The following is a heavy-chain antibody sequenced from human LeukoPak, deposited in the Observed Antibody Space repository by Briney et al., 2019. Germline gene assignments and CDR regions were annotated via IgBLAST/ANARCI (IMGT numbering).Heavy chain of an antibody. CDR3: ARQVGATPQDYYYYYYMDV. Sequence: SETLSLTCAVSGYSISSGYYWGWIRQPPGKGLEWIGSIYHSGSTYYNPSLKSRVTISVDTSKNQFSLKLSSVTAADTAVYYCARQVGATPQDYYYYYYMDVWGKGTTVTVSS. CDR1: GYSISSGYY. D-gene: IGHD1-26*01. CDR2: IYHSGST. J-gene: IGHJ6*03. V-gene: IGHV4-38-2*01.